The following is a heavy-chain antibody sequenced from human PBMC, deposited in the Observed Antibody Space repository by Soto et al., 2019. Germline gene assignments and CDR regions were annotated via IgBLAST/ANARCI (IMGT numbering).Heavy chain of an antibody. J-gene: IGHJ4*02. CDR3: ARATSTYYYDSSGYYPSPYYFDY. CDR2: IYYSGST. D-gene: IGHD3-22*01. Sequence: SETLSLTCTVSCGSISSVGYYWSWIRQHPGKGLEWIGYIYYSGSTYYNPSLKSRVTISVDTSKNQFSLKLSSVTAADTAVYYCARATSTYYYDSSGYYPSPYYFDYWGQGTLVTVSS. CDR1: CGSISSVGYY. V-gene: IGHV4-31*03.